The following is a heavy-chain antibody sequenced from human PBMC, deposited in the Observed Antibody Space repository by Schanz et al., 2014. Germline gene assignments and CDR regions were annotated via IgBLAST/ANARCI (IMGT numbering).Heavy chain of an antibody. V-gene: IGHV1-18*01. Sequence: QVQLIQSGAEVKKPGASVKVSCTASGYTFTSYDINWVRQAPGQGLEWMGWISTFRNEDTNSAQRFQGRLTMTTDTSTSTAYMELRSLRSDDTAVYYCARGFDFWDRWGQGTLVTVSS. D-gene: IGHD3-3*01. CDR1: GYTFTSYD. J-gene: IGHJ4*02. CDR2: ISTFRNEDT. CDR3: ARGFDFWDR.